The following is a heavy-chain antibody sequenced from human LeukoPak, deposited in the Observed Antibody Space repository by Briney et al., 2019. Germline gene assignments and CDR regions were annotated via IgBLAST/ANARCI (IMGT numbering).Heavy chain of an antibody. CDR2: ISSSSSYT. D-gene: IGHD3-10*01. CDR3: AGGKVFGEF. CDR1: GFTFSSYA. V-gene: IGHV3-11*06. J-gene: IGHJ4*02. Sequence: GGSLRLSCAASGFTFSSYAMSWIRQAPGKGLEWVSYISSSSSYTNYADSVKGRFTISRDNAKNSLYLQMNSLRAEDTAVYYCAGGKVFGEFWGQGTLVTVSS.